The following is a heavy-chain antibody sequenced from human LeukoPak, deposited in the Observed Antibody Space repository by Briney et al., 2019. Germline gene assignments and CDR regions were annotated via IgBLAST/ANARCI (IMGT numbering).Heavy chain of an antibody. V-gene: IGHV4-4*02. CDR3: VRGSTLRHYQY. J-gene: IGHJ4*02. Sequence: PSETLSLTCGVSGGSISNTNWWTWFRQPPGKGLEWIGEVNLQGSSNYNPSLKSRVAISVDKPENHISLNLTSVAAADTAVYYCVRGSTLRHYQYWGQGTLVTVSS. CDR2: VNLQGSS. CDR1: GGSISNTNW. D-gene: IGHD3-16*01.